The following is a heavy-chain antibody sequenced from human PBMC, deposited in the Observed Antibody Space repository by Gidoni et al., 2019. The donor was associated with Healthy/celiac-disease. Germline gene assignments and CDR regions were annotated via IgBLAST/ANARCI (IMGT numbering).Heavy chain of an antibody. D-gene: IGHD3-9*01. CDR1: GFTFSSYW. J-gene: IGHJ4*02. V-gene: IGHV3-74*01. CDR3: ASLGEDYDILTGSPIDY. Sequence: EVQLVESGGGLVQPGGSLSLSCAASGFTFSSYWMHWVRQAPGKGLVWVSRINSDGSSTSYADSVKGRFTISRDNAKNTLYLQMNSLRAEDTAVYYCASLGEDYDILTGSPIDYWGQGTLVTVSS. CDR2: INSDGSST.